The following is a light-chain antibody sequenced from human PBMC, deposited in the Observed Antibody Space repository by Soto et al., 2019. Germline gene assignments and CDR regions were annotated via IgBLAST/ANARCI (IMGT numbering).Light chain of an antibody. CDR3: KQYDSSPYT. J-gene: IGKJ2*01. CDR2: GAS. CDR1: QSVSSTY. Sequence: EIVLTQSPGTLSLSPGERATLSCRASQSVSSTYFAWYQHKPGQAPRLLIYGASSRETGIPDTFSGSGSGTNFTLTISRLEPEDFAVYYCKQYDSSPYTFGQGTKLEIK. V-gene: IGKV3-20*01.